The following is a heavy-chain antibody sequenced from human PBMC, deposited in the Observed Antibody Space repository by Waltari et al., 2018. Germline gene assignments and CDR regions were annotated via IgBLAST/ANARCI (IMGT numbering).Heavy chain of an antibody. CDR2: KADDGSNK. CDR1: GFTFSSYG. J-gene: IGHJ6*03. V-gene: IGHV3-30*18. CDR3: AKGVVADYYMDV. D-gene: IGHD2-15*01. Sequence: QVQLVESGGGVVQPGRSLRLSCAASGFTFSSYGMHWVRQAPGKGLEWVAVKADDGSNKYYADSVKGRFTISRDNSKNTLYLQMNSLRAEDTAVYYCAKGVVADYYMDVWGKGTTVTVSS.